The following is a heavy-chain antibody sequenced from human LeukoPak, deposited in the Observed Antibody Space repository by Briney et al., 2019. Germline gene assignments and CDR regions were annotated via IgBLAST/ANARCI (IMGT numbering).Heavy chain of an antibody. Sequence: PSETLSLTCAVYGGSFSGYYWSWIRQPPGKGLEWIGEINHSGSTNYNPSLKSRVTISVDTSKNQFSLKLSSVTAADTAVYYCARGQGGESNYDFWSGYSASYFDYWGQGTLVTVSS. J-gene: IGHJ4*02. CDR1: GGSFSGYY. V-gene: IGHV4-34*01. D-gene: IGHD3-3*01. CDR2: INHSGST. CDR3: ARGQGGESNYDFWSGYSASYFDY.